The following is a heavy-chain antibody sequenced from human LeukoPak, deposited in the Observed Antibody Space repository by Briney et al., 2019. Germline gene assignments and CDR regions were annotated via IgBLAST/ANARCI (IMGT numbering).Heavy chain of an antibody. Sequence: PSETLSLTCTVSGGSISSGSYYWSWIRQPAGKGLEWIGRIYTSGSTNYNPSLKSRVTISVDTSKNQFSLKLSSVTAADTAVYYCARAGDFWSGYYFDYWGQGTLVTVSS. CDR1: GGSISSGSYY. CDR2: IYTSGST. CDR3: ARAGDFWSGYYFDY. J-gene: IGHJ4*02. V-gene: IGHV4-61*02. D-gene: IGHD3-3*01.